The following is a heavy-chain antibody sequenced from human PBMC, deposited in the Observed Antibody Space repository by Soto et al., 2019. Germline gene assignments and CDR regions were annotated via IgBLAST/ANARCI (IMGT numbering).Heavy chain of an antibody. V-gene: IGHV3-23*01. D-gene: IGHD3-22*01. CDR3: ANPYYYDSSGYQGRAFDI. Sequence: PGGSLRLSCAASGFTFSSYAMSWVRQAPGKGLEWVSAISGSGGSTYYADSVKGRFTISRDNSKNTLYLQMNSLRAEDTAVYYCANPYYYDSSGYQGRAFDIWGQGTMVTVSS. CDR1: GFTFSSYA. J-gene: IGHJ3*02. CDR2: ISGSGGST.